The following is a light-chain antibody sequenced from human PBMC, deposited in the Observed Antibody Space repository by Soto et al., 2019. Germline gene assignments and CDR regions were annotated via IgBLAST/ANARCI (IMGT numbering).Light chain of an antibody. J-gene: IGKJ3*01. Sequence: DVQMTQSPSSLSASVGDRVTITCRASQSISSCLNWYQQKPRKAPKVLIYAASGLQSGVPSRFSGSGSGTDFTLTISSLQPEDFATYYCQQSYSMPLTFGPGTKVDIK. CDR1: QSISSC. CDR2: AAS. CDR3: QQSYSMPLT. V-gene: IGKV1-39*01.